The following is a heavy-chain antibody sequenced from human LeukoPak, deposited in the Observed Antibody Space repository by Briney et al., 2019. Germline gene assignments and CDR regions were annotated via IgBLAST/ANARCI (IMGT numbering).Heavy chain of an antibody. D-gene: IGHD1-7*01. Sequence: ASVKVSCKASGYTFTGYYIHWVRQAPGRGPEWMGCIHPRDSSTTYAQKFQGRVTLTSDASINTAFLELTRLTSDDTAIYYCARDLRDWNLWAQGTLVTVSS. V-gene: IGHV1-2*02. J-gene: IGHJ4*02. CDR2: IHPRDSST. CDR1: GYTFTGYY. CDR3: ARDLRDWNL.